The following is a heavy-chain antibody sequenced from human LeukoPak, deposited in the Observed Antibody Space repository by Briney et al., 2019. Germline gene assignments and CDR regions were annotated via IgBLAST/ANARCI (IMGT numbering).Heavy chain of an antibody. J-gene: IGHJ4*02. CDR2: IYHSGST. Sequence: SETLSLTCGVSGGSISSTNWWSWVRQPPGKGLEWIGEIYHSGSTKYNPSLKSRVIISIDKSKNQFSLELTSVTAADTAVYYCARDSFDKSAYYFDSWGQGTLVTVSS. CDR1: GGSISSTNW. D-gene: IGHD3-22*01. V-gene: IGHV4-4*02. CDR3: ARDSFDKSAYYFDS.